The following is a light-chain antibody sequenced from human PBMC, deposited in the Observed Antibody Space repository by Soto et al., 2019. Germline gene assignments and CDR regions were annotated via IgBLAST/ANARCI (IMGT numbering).Light chain of an antibody. Sequence: DIQLTQSPSSVSASVGDRVTITCRASQGVSSWLAWYQQKPGKAPTLLISAASILQGGVPSRFSGSGSGTDVTLTLSRLQPEDFATYYCQQANNFPITFGQGTRLEIK. CDR1: QGVSSW. CDR2: AAS. J-gene: IGKJ5*01. V-gene: IGKV1-12*01. CDR3: QQANNFPIT.